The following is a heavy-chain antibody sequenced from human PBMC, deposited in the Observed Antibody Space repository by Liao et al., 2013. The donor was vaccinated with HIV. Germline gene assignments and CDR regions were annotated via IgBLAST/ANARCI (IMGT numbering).Heavy chain of an antibody. Sequence: QLQLQESGPGLVKPSETLSLTCTVSGGSISSSSYYWGWIRQPPGKGLEWIGSIYYSGSTYYNPSLKSRVTISVDTSKSQVSLKLRSVTAADTAVYFCARVRLAVPGVDAFDIWGQGKMVTVSS. D-gene: IGHD6-19*01. J-gene: IGHJ3*02. V-gene: IGHV4-39*07. CDR2: IYYSGST. CDR3: ARVRLAVPGVDAFDI. CDR1: GGSISSSSYY.